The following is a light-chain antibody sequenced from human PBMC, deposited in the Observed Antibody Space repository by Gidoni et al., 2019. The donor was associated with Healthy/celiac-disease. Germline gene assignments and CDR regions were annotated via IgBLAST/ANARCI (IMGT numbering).Light chain of an antibody. J-gene: IGKJ5*01. V-gene: IGKV1-39*01. CDR3: QQSYSPTT. CDR1: QSISSY. CDR2: AAS. Sequence: DIQMTQSPSSLSASGGDRVTITCRASQSISSYLNWYQQKPGKAPKLLIYAASSLQSGVPSRLSGSGSGTDFTLTISSLQPVDFATYYCQQSYSPTTFGQXTRLEIK.